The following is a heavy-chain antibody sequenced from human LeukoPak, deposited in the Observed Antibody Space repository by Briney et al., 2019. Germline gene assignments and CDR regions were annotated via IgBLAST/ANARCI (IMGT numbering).Heavy chain of an antibody. CDR2: MNPNSGNT. J-gene: IGHJ4*02. CDR3: ARGGSPYYYDSSGYPN. D-gene: IGHD3-22*01. CDR1: GYTFTSYD. V-gene: IGHV1-8*01. Sequence: GASVKVSCKASGYTFTSYDINWVRQATGQGLEWMGWMNPNSGNTGYAQKFQGRVTMTRNTSISTAYIELSSLRSEDTAVYYCARGGSPYYYDSSGYPNWGQGTLVTVSS.